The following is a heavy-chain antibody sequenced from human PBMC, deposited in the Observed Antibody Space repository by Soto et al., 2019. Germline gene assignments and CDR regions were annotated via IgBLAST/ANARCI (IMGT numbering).Heavy chain of an antibody. Sequence: QTPSRTSAISRDGVSSNGAAWNWIRQSPAIGLEWLGRTYSRSKWYNDYAVSVKSRITINPDTSKNQFPLQLNSVTPEDTAVYYCARDSGDHSSGWYLPNLFDPWGQGTLVTVSS. V-gene: IGHV6-1*01. CDR1: RDGVSSNGAA. D-gene: IGHD6-19*01. J-gene: IGHJ5*02. CDR2: TYSRSKWYN. CDR3: ARDSGDHSSGWYLPNLFDP.